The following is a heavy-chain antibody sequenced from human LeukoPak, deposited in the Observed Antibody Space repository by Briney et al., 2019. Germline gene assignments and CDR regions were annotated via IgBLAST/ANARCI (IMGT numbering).Heavy chain of an antibody. CDR2: LSDTGDSR. D-gene: IGHD2-8*01. Sequence: GGSLRLSCAASGFTLSKHPMYWVRQAPGKGLDGVSSLSDTGDSRHYADSVKGRFTISRDSARSALCLQMNSLRAEDTAVYYCAKGDCASGSCYFDDWGQGSQVTVSS. V-gene: IGHV3-23*01. CDR3: AKGDCASGSCYFDD. CDR1: GFTLSKHP. J-gene: IGHJ4*02.